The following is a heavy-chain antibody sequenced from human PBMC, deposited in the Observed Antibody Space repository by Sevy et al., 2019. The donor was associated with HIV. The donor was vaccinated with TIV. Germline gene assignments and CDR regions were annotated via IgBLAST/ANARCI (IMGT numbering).Heavy chain of an antibody. CDR2: IYYSGST. CDR3: ARNVGYCTNGVCYRGVFDY. Sequence: SETLSLTCTVSGGPISSSSYYWGWIRQPPGKGLEWIGSIYYSGSTYYNPSLKSRVTISVDTSKNQFSLKLSSVTAADTAVYYCARNVGYCTNGVCYRGVFDYWGQGTLVTVSS. CDR1: GGPISSSSYY. J-gene: IGHJ4*02. D-gene: IGHD2-8*01. V-gene: IGHV4-39*01.